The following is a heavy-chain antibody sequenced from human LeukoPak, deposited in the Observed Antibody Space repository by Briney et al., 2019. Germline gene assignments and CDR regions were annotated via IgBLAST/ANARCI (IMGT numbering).Heavy chain of an antibody. CDR2: VKYDESEK. CDR1: GFTFSTQG. CDR3: AKDGGKTTLRNIFDS. D-gene: IGHD1-14*01. V-gene: IGHV3-30*18. J-gene: IGHJ4*02. Sequence: SGGSLRLSCEASGFTFSTQGMHWVRQPPGKGLEWVAVVKYDESEKYYGDSVKGRFTIFRDNSKNTLFLQMNSLTEDDTAIYYCAKDGGKTTLRNIFDSWGQGTLVTVSS.